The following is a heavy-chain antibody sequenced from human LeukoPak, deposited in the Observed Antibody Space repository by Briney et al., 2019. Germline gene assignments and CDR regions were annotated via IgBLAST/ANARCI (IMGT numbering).Heavy chain of an antibody. J-gene: IGHJ4*02. CDR3: ASIDSGSYPRKYYFDY. CDR1: GYTFTSYG. CDR2: ISAYNGNT. Sequence: ASVKVSCKASGYTFTSYGISWVRQAPGQGLEWMGWISAYNGNTNYAQKLQGRVTMTTDTSTSTAYMELRSLRSDDTAVYYCASIDSGSYPRKYYFDYWGQGTLVTVSS. D-gene: IGHD1-26*01. V-gene: IGHV1-18*01.